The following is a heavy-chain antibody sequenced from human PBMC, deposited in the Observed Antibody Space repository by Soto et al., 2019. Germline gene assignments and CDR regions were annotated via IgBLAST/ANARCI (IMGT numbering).Heavy chain of an antibody. J-gene: IGHJ4*02. CDR1: GFTFNDHS. CDR3: AKDPRSTAWYSISFFDY. CDR2: ISWNGGSR. Sequence: PGGSLRLSCAASGFTFNDHSMHWVRQAPGKGLKWVSGISWNGGSRGYADSVQGRFTISRDNAKNSLYLQMNSLKPEDTALYYCAKDPRSTAWYSISFFDYWGQGALVTVSS. D-gene: IGHD6-13*01. V-gene: IGHV3-9*01.